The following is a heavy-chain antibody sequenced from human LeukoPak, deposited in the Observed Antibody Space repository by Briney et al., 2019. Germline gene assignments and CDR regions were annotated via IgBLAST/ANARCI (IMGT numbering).Heavy chain of an antibody. CDR2: IWYDGSEK. D-gene: IGHD3-3*01. V-gene: IGHV3-33*01. Sequence: GRSLRLSCAASGLILSNYGMHWVRQAPGKGLEWVAVIWYDGSEKYYADSVKGRFTISRDNSKNTLYLQMNSLRAEDTALYYCGTSGRYFCSSGFSSDYYFYNMDAWGKGTTVTVSS. CDR3: GTSGRYFCSSGFSSDYYFYNMDA. CDR1: GLILSNYG. J-gene: IGHJ6*03.